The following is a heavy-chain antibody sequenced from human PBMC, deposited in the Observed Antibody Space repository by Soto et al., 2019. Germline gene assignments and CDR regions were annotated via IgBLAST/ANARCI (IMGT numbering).Heavy chain of an antibody. D-gene: IGHD5-12*01. CDR1: GGSISSGDYY. CDR3: ARVDGVEMATISYDY. V-gene: IGHV4-30-4*01. Sequence: QVQLQESGPGLVKPSQTLSLTCTVSGGSISSGDYYWGWIRQPPGKGLEWIGYIYYSGSTYYNPSLKSRVTISVDTSKNQFSLKLSSVTAADTAVYYCARVDGVEMATISYDYWGQGTLVTVSS. J-gene: IGHJ4*02. CDR2: IYYSGST.